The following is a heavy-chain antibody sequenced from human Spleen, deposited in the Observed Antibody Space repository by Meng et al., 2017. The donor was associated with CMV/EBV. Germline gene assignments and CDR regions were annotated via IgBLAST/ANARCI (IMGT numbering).Heavy chain of an antibody. CDR3: ARVLYYYGSGSYYNDGMGDFDY. J-gene: IGHJ4*02. V-gene: IGHV4-34*01. D-gene: IGHD3-10*01. Sequence: GYYWRWIRNPPGKGLEWIGEINHSGSTNYNPSLKSRVTISVDTSKNQFSLKLSSVPAADTAVYYCARVLYYYGSGSYYNDGMGDFDYWGQGTRSPSPQ. CDR2: INHSGST. CDR1: GYY.